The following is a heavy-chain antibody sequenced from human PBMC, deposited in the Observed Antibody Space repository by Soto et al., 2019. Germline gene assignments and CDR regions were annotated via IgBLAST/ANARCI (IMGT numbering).Heavy chain of an antibody. CDR1: GGGNLRDYR. CDR3: ARGGEGYNFGDVY. D-gene: IGHD5-12*01. V-gene: IGHV1-69*01. CDR2: IIPKLGSA. Sequence: QVQLVQSGAEVKEPGSSVKVSCKASGGGNLRDYRTTWVRRAPGQGLEWMGGIIPKLGSANYAQKFQGRVTITADESTNSVYMELRSLRSDDTAVYYCARGGEGYNFGDVYCGQGTPVTVSS. J-gene: IGHJ4*02.